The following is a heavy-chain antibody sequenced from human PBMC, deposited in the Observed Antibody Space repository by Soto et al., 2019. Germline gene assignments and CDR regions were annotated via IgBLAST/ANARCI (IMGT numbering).Heavy chain of an antibody. CDR2: IKSKTDGGTA. J-gene: IGHJ4*02. CDR3: TTDPVTMIVVVPSSG. D-gene: IGHD3-22*01. CDR1: GFTFSNAW. Sequence: RGSLRLSCAASGFTFSNAWMNWVRQAPGKGLEWVGRIKSKTDGGTADYAAPVKGRFTISRDDSKSTLYLQMNSLKTEDTAVYYCTTDPVTMIVVVPSSGWGQGTLVTVSS. V-gene: IGHV3-15*07.